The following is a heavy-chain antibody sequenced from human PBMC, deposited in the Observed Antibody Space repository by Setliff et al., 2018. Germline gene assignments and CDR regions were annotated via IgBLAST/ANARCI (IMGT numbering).Heavy chain of an antibody. CDR2: IYYSGST. V-gene: IGHV4-31*03. CDR1: GGSISSGGYY. D-gene: IGHD1-26*01. Sequence: KPSETLSLTCTVSGGSISSGGYYWSWIRQHPGKGLEWIGYIYYSGSTYYNPSLKSRVTISVDTSKNQFSLKLSSVTAADTAVYYCTTNLALVGGSFLEFGYWGQGTLVTVSS. J-gene: IGHJ4*02. CDR3: TTNLALVGGSFLEFGY.